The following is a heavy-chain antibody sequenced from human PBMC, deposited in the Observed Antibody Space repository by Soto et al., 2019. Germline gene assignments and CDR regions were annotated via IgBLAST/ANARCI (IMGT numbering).Heavy chain of an antibody. D-gene: IGHD3-3*01. V-gene: IGHV4-31*03. J-gene: IGHJ4*02. CDR1: GGSISSGGYY. CDR3: AASFSRITIFGVANFDY. Sequence: SETLSLTCTVSGGSISSGGYYWSWIRQHPGKGLEWIGYIYYSGSTYYNPSLKSRVTISVDTSKNQFSLKLSSVTAADTAVYYCAASFSRITIFGVANFDYWGQGTLVTVSS. CDR2: IYYSGST.